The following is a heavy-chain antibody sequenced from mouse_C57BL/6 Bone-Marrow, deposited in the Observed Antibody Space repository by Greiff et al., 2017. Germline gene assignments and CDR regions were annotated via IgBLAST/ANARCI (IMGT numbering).Heavy chain of an antibody. CDR1: GFSINSDCY. V-gene: IGHV3-3*01. CDR2: TFYSGIT. Sequence: DVQLVESGPSLVRPSQSLSLTCTVTGFSINSDCYWIWIRPLPGNKLEFIRDTFYSGITYNNPSLESRTYITGDTSKNPFSLKLSSVTTEYTATYYCARDESNPYAMDYWGQGTSVTVSS. CDR3: ARDESNPYAMDY. D-gene: IGHD2-5*01. J-gene: IGHJ4*01.